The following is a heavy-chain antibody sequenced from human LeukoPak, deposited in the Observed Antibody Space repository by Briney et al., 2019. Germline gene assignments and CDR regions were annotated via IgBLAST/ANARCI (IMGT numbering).Heavy chain of an antibody. D-gene: IGHD6-13*01. CDR1: GFTFSSYE. V-gene: IGHV3-48*03. CDR3: ARGSSSLDY. Sequence: GGSLRLSCAASGFTFSSYEINWVRQAPGKGLEWVSYISSSGSTKYYADSVKGRFTISRDNAKNSLYLQMNSLRAEDTVVYYCARGSSSLDYWGQGTLVTVSS. J-gene: IGHJ4*02. CDR2: ISSSGSTK.